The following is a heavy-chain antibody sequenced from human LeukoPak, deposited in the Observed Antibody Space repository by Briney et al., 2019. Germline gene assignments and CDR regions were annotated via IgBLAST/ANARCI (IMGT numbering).Heavy chain of an antibody. D-gene: IGHD3-22*01. CDR2: IYYSGST. CDR3: ARARGYYDSSGYYRDEYYFDY. Sequence: SQTLSLTCTVSGGSISNADYYWSWIRQLPGKGLEWIGYIYYSGSTYYNPSLKSRVTISVDTSKNQFSLKLSSVTAADTAVYYCARARGYYDSSGYYRDEYYFDYWGQGTLVTVSS. V-gene: IGHV4-30-4*08. CDR1: GGSISNADYY. J-gene: IGHJ4*02.